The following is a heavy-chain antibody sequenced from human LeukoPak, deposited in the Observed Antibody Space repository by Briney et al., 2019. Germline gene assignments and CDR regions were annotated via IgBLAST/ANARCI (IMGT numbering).Heavy chain of an antibody. J-gene: IGHJ2*01. Sequence: PSETLSLTCTVSGGSVSSGSYYWSWIRQPPGKGLEWIGYIYYSGSTNYNPSLKGRVTISVDTSKNQFSLKLSSVTAADRAVYYCAWSLRRLYWYFDLWGRGSLVTVSS. CDR2: IYYSGST. CDR1: GGSVSSGSYY. D-gene: IGHD4-17*01. CDR3: AWSLRRLYWYFDL. V-gene: IGHV4-61*01.